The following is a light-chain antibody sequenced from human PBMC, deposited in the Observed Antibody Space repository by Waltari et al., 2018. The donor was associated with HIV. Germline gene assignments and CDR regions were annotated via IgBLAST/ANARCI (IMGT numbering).Light chain of an antibody. CDR1: QSVRSY. CDR3: QQYNNWPLT. Sequence: EIVMTQSPLTLSVSPGERATLSCRASQSVRSYIAWYQQKPGQTPRLLIYGSATRATGIPARFSGSGSGTEFSLTISSLQSEDFVVYYCQQYNNWPLTFGGGTKVEIK. V-gene: IGKV3-15*01. CDR2: GSA. J-gene: IGKJ4*01.